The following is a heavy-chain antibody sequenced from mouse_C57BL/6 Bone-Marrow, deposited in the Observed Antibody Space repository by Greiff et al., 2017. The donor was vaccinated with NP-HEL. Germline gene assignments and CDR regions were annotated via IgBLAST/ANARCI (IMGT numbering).Heavy chain of an antibody. J-gene: IGHJ1*03. CDR2: IHPNSGST. CDR3: ARSRWYDGSSPYWYFDF. D-gene: IGHD1-1*01. CDR1: GYTFTSYW. Sequence: VQLQQPGAELVKPGASVKLSCKASGYTFTSYWMHWVKQRPGQGLEWIGMIHPNSGSTNYNEKFKSKATLTVDKSSSTAYMQLRSLTSEDTPVYYCARSRWYDGSSPYWYFDFWGTGTTVTVSS. V-gene: IGHV1-64*01.